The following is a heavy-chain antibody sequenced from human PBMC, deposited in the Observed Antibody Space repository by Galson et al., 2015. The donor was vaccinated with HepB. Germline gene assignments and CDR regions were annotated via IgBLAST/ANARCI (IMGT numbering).Heavy chain of an antibody. CDR1: GDSISGSNYY. J-gene: IGHJ4*02. D-gene: IGHD4-17*01. V-gene: IGHV4-39*01. Sequence: LSLTCSVSGDSISGSNYYWGWIRQPPGKGLEWIGNIYYSGSTYYNPYLKSRLTISVDTSRNQFSLKLTSVTAEDTAVYYCARVADADYGDHTHFDSWGQGTLVTVSS. CDR2: IYYSGST. CDR3: ARVADADYGDHTHFDS.